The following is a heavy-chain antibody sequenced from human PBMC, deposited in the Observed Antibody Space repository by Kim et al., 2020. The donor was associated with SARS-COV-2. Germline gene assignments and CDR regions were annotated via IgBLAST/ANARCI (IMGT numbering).Heavy chain of an antibody. CDR1: GFTFSSYW. D-gene: IGHD3-3*01. V-gene: IGHV3-74*01. CDR3: ARARKLRFLEWQTPAYMDV. CDR2: INSDGSST. J-gene: IGHJ6*03. Sequence: GWSLRLSCAASGFTFSSYWMHWVRQAPGKGLVWVSRINSDGSSTSYADSVKGRFTISRDNAKNTLYLQMNSLRAEDTAVYYCARARKLRFLEWQTPAYMDVWGKGTTVTVSS.